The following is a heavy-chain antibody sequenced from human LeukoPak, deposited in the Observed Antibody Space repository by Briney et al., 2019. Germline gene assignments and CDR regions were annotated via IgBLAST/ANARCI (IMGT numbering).Heavy chain of an antibody. Sequence: ASVKVSCKASGYTFTGYYMHWVRQAPGQGLEWMGWINPNSGGTNYAQKFQGGVTMTRDTSISTAYMELSRLRSDDTAVYYCARDPSGWQHYWGQGTLVTVSS. CDR3: ARDPSGWQHY. CDR1: GYTFTGYY. CDR2: INPNSGGT. V-gene: IGHV1-2*02. J-gene: IGHJ4*02. D-gene: IGHD6-19*01.